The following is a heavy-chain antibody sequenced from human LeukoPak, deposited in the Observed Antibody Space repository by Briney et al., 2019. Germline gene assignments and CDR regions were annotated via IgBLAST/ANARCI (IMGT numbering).Heavy chain of an antibody. CDR2: INERATII. Sequence: GGSLRLSCAASGFTFSNYWMHWVRQAPGKGLEWVSRINERATIISYADSVKGRFTISRENARNTLYLQMNSLTAEATAVYYCVRDLILVWTPGDDFDHWGQGTLVTVSS. D-gene: IGHD3-16*01. CDR1: GFTFSNYW. V-gene: IGHV3-74*01. CDR3: VRDLILVWTPGDDFDH. J-gene: IGHJ4*02.